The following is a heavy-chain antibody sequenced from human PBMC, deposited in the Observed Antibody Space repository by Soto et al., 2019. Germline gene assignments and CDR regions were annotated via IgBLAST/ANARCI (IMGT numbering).Heavy chain of an antibody. J-gene: IGHJ4*02. CDR2: IRVSDGLI. Sequence: ASVKVSCKASGYTFTGYYMHWVRQAPGQGLEWVGWIRVSDGLIKYAESMEGRVTVTIDSYTSTAYMELRSLRPDDTAVYYCARDANYEPDYWGQGTLVTVSS. CDR1: GYTFTGYY. D-gene: IGHD3-3*01. CDR3: ARDANYEPDY. V-gene: IGHV1-18*04.